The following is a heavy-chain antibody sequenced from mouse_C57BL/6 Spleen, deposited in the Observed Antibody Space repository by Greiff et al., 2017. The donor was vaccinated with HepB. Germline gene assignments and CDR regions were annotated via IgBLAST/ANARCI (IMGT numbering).Heavy chain of an antibody. CDR2: IYPGDGDT. CDR3: ARSPSNWAGPCFAY. J-gene: IGHJ3*01. Sequence: QVQLQQSGAELVKPGASVKISCKASGYAFSSYWMNWVKQRPGKGLEWIGQIYPGDGDTNYNGKLKGKATLTADKSSSTAYMQLTRLTSEDSAVSFCARSPSNWAGPCFAYWGQGTLVTVSA. D-gene: IGHD4-1*01. V-gene: IGHV1-80*01. CDR1: GYAFSSYW.